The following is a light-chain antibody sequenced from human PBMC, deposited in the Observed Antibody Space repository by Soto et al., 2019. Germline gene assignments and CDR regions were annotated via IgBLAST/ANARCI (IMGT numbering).Light chain of an antibody. V-gene: IGKV3-20*01. CDR2: GAS. J-gene: IGKJ1*01. CDR3: QLYDSSPTWT. CDR1: QSVSTRH. Sequence: EIVVTQSPGTLSLSPGERATLSCSASQSVSTRHLAWYQQKPGQAPRLLIYGASTRATGIPHRFSGSGSGTDFTLTISRLEPEDFAVYYCQLYDSSPTWTVGPETKVEIK.